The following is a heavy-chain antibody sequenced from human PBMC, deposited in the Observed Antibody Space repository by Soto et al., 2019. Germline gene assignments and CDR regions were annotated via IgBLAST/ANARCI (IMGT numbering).Heavy chain of an antibody. J-gene: IGHJ4*02. CDR3: AKEFHSWNYFDY. CDR1: GFTFSSSG. V-gene: IGHV3-30*18. Sequence: GGSLRLSCAASGFTFSSSGMHWVRQAPGKGLEWVAVISYDGSNKFYADSVKGRFTISRDNFRNTLYLQMNSLRAEDTAVYYCAKEFHSWNYFDYWGQGSLVTVSS. CDR2: ISYDGSNK. D-gene: IGHD1-20*01.